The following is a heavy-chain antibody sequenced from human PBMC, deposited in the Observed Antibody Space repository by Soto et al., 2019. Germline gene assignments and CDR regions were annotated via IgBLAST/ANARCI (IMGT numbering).Heavy chain of an antibody. CDR1: GGTFSSYA. J-gene: IGHJ5*02. CDR3: ARSPVAVPAATPGWFDP. CDR2: IIPIFGTA. Sequence: SVKVSCKASGGTFSSYAISWVRQAPGQGLEWMGGIIPIFGTANYAQKFQGRVTITADESTSTAYMELSSLRSEDTAVYYCARSPVAVPAATPGWFDPWGQGTLVTVSS. V-gene: IGHV1-69*13. D-gene: IGHD2-2*01.